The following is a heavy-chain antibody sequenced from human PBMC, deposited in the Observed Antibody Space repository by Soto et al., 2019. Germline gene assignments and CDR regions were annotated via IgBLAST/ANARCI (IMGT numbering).Heavy chain of an antibody. CDR2: INPILSMS. V-gene: IGHV1-69*02. D-gene: IGHD3-10*01. J-gene: IGHJ4*02. CDR1: GDTFTFYS. Sequence: QVQLVQSGAEVKRPGSSVKVSCKASGDTFTFYSINWVRQAPGLGLEWMGRINPILSMSNYAQRFQGRVTMTADKSTITAYMELSSLRSEDTAIYYCASRYGSGYRAFAYWGQGALVTVSS. CDR3: ASRYGSGYRAFAY.